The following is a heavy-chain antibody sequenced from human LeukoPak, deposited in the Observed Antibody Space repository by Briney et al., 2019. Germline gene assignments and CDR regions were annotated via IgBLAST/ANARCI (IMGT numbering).Heavy chain of an antibody. Sequence: PGGSLRLSCAASGFALSSHWMTWVRQVPGRGPEWVANVNRDGSETYYLDSVKGRFTISKDNAKNSLYLQMNSLRAEDTAVYYCAREGDYYDFWSGYSFDYWGQGTLVTVSS. CDR1: GFALSSHW. V-gene: IGHV3-7*03. CDR2: VNRDGSET. CDR3: AREGDYYDFWSGYSFDY. J-gene: IGHJ4*02. D-gene: IGHD3-3*01.